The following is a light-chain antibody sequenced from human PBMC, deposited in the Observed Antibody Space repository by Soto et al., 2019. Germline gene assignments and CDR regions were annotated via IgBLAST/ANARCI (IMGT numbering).Light chain of an antibody. CDR3: QQYNNWPIT. CDR2: GAS. J-gene: IGKJ5*01. Sequence: EVVLTQSPATLSVSPGEGATLSCRASQSVNINLAWYQHKRGQAPRLLIYGASTRAPGVPARFSGSGSGTEFTLTISTLQSEDFAVYYCQQYNNWPITFGQGTRLEIK. CDR1: QSVNIN. V-gene: IGKV3-15*01.